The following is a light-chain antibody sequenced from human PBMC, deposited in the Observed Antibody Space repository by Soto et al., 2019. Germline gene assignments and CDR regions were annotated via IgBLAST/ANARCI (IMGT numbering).Light chain of an antibody. CDR2: GNS. CDR1: SSNIGAGYD. Sequence: QSVLTQPPSVSGAPGQRVTISCTGSSSNIGAGYDVHWYQQLPGTAPKLLIYGNSNRPSGVPDRFSGSKSGTSASLAITGLQAEDEAEYYCQSYDSGLSGVVFGGGTKLTVL. CDR3: QSYDSGLSGVV. V-gene: IGLV1-40*01. J-gene: IGLJ2*01.